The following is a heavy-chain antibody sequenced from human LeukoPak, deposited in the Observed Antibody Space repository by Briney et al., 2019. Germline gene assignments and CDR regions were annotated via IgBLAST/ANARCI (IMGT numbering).Heavy chain of an antibody. V-gene: IGHV3-33*06. Sequence: PGRSLRLSCATSGFTFSHYGMHWVRQAPGKGLEWVAVIWNGGSNKYYGDCEKGRFTISRDNSRNTLYLQMSSLTVEDTAVYYCAKDAQRGFDYSNSLEHWGQGTLVTVSS. CDR3: AKDAQRGFDYSNSLEH. CDR1: GFTFSHYG. D-gene: IGHD4-11*01. CDR2: IWNGGSNK. J-gene: IGHJ5*02.